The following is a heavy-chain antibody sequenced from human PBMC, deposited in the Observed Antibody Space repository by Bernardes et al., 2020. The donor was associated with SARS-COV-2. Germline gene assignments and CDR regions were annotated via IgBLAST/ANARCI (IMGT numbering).Heavy chain of an antibody. CDR3: GKRAVTGSRWYFDL. V-gene: IGHV3-74*01. CDR1: GFAFSSHW. CDR2: MNMDGSTK. J-gene: IGHJ2*01. D-gene: IGHD6-19*01. Sequence: GGSLRLSCAASGFAFSSHWMHWVRQDAGKGLVWLSRMNMDGSTKDYADSVKGRFTVSRDKAKNTLYLQMNNLRVEDTAVYYCGKRAVTGSRWYFDLWGRGTLVTVSS.